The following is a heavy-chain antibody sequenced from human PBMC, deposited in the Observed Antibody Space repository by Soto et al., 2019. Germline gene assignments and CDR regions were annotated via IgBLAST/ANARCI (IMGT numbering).Heavy chain of an antibody. Sequence: QVQLVQSGAEVRKPGASVKVSCKASGYTFTTYGISWVRQAPGQVLEWMGWLSGYNCHTKYAQKFQGRVTMTTDTSTRTVYMDLRSLRSDDTAVSYCAREGEMPYYYYGLDVWGQGTTVTVSS. D-gene: IGHD3-16*01. CDR3: AREGEMPYYYYGLDV. CDR1: GYTFTTYG. V-gene: IGHV1-18*01. J-gene: IGHJ6*02. CDR2: LSGYNCHT.